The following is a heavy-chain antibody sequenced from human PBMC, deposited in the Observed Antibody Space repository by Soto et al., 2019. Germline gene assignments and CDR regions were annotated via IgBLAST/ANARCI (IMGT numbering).Heavy chain of an antibody. CDR1: GYTFTSYG. Sequence: ASVKVSCKASGYTFTSYGISWVRQAPGQGLEWMGWISAYNGKTNYAQKLQGRVTMTTDASTSTAYMELRSLRSDDTAVYYCARDRKGGYDFWSGYRDPWGQGTLVTVSS. J-gene: IGHJ5*02. CDR3: ARDRKGGYDFWSGYRDP. V-gene: IGHV1-18*01. D-gene: IGHD3-3*01. CDR2: ISAYNGKT.